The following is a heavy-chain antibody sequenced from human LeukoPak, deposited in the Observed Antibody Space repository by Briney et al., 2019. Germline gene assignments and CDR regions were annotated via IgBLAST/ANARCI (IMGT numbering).Heavy chain of an antibody. D-gene: IGHD1-26*01. CDR3: ARGPGPIAGAKNPFDI. CDR2: ISYDGSNK. Sequence: GRSLGLSCAASGFTFSAYAMHWVRQAPGKGLEWVAVISYDGSNKYYADSVKGRFTISGDKSKDTLYLQMNSLRPEDTAVYYCARGPGPIAGAKNPFDIWGQGTMVTVSS. J-gene: IGHJ3*02. V-gene: IGHV3-30*01. CDR1: GFTFSAYA.